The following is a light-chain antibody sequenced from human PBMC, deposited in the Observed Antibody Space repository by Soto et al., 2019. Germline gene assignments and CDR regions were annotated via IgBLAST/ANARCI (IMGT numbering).Light chain of an antibody. CDR2: EVS. CDR1: SSDVGGYNY. CDR3: SSYTSSSTPYV. V-gene: IGLV2-14*01. Sequence: QSVLTQPASVSGSPGQSITSSCTGTSSDVGGYNYVSWYQQHPGKAPKLMIYEVSNRPSGVSNRFSGSKSGNTASPTISGLQAEDEADYYCSSYTSSSTPYVFGTGTKATVL. J-gene: IGLJ1*01.